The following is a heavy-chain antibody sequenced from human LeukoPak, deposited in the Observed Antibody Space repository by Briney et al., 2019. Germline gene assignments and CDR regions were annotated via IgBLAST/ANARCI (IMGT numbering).Heavy chain of an antibody. D-gene: IGHD4-17*01. CDR1: GFTFSTYA. CDR3: AKPIGPRYGDYHNSCFDS. J-gene: IGHJ5*01. V-gene: IGHV3-23*01. Sequence: QPGGSLRLSCAASGFTFSTYAMSWVRQVPAKGLEWVSAISTTTYYADFVEGRFTISRDNSKNTLYLQMNSLSAEDTTVYYCAKPIGPRYGDYHNSCFDSWGQGTLVTVSS. CDR2: ISTTT.